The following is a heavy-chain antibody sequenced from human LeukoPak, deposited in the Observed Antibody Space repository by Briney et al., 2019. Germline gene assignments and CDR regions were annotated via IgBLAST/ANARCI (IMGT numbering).Heavy chain of an antibody. CDR1: GFTFSSYS. J-gene: IGHJ5*02. CDR3: ANKPLGFNP. Sequence: GGSLRLSCAASGFTFSSYSMNWVRQAPGKGLEWVSYISSSSSTIYYADSVKGRFTISRDNSKNTLYLQMESLRAEDTAVYYCANKPLGFNPWGQGTLVTVSS. CDR2: ISSSSSTI. V-gene: IGHV3-48*01. D-gene: IGHD1-14*01.